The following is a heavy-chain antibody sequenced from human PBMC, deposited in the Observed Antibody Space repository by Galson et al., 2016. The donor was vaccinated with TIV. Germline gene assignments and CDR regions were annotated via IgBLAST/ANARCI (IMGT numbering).Heavy chain of an antibody. D-gene: IGHD1-26*01. J-gene: IGHJ4*02. CDR3: ARDVVGATFDR. CDR2: ISGDSTHT. CDR1: GFTFRSYW. Sequence: SLRLSCAASGFTFRSYWMHWVRQAPGRGLEWVSSISGDSTHTYYADSVKGRFTISRDYGKNSVYLQMSSLRVDDTAVYYCARDVVGATFDRWGQGTLVIVSS. V-gene: IGHV3-21*06.